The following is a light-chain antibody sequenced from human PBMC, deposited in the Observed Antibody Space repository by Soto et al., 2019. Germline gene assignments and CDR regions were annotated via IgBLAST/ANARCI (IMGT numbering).Light chain of an antibody. J-gene: IGKJ1*01. Sequence: DIQMTQSPSTLSASVGDRVTITCRASQSISRWVAWYQQKPGKAPKLLIYTASSLESGVPSRFSGSGSGTEFTLTISSLQPDDFATYYCQQSNSFGQGTKVEIK. CDR3: QQSNS. V-gene: IGKV1-5*03. CDR2: TAS. CDR1: QSISRW.